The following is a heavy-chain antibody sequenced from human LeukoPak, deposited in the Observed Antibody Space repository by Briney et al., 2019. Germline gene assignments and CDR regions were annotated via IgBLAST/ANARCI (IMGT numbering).Heavy chain of an antibody. CDR3: AKDEYSYGIFDY. V-gene: IGHV3-23*01. CDR2: ISGSGGST. Sequence: GGSLRLSCAASGFTFSSYAMSWVRQAPGKGLEWVSAISGSGGSTYYADSVKGRFTISRDNPKNTLYLQMNSLRAEDMAVYYCAKDEYSYGIFDYWGQGTLVTVSS. D-gene: IGHD5-18*01. CDR1: GFTFSSYA. J-gene: IGHJ4*02.